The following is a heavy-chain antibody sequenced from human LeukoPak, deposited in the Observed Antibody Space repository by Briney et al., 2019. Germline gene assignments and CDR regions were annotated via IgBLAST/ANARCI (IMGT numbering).Heavy chain of an antibody. CDR1: GGSVSDYY. D-gene: IGHD1-7*01. Sequence: SETLSLTCTISGGSVSDYYWSWIRQSPGKGLEWIGYIYYTGSTTYNPSLKSRVTISVDTSKNQFSLKLTSVTAADTAVYYCARGFRTNDYWGQGILVTVSS. CDR3: ARGFRTNDY. V-gene: IGHV4-59*08. CDR2: IYYTGST. J-gene: IGHJ4*02.